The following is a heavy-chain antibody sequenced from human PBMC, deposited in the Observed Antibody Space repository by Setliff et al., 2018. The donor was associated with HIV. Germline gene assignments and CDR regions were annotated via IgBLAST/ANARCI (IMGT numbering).Heavy chain of an antibody. Sequence: ASVKVSCKASGYTFINYGINWLRRAPGQGLEWVGWINPYNGNTKYGQKFQGTVTMTRDTTTSTAYLELRRLRSDDTAVYFCARGGPARVALLYWFDPWGQGTLVTVSS. V-gene: IGHV1-18*01. CDR3: ARGGPARVALLYWFDP. CDR2: INPYNGNT. D-gene: IGHD2-21*01. J-gene: IGHJ5*02. CDR1: GYTFINYG.